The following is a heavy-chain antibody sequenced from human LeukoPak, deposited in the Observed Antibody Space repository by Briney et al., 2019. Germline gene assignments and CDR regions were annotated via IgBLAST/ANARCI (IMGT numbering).Heavy chain of an antibody. D-gene: IGHD3-9*01. Sequence: GSPRLSCAASGVTFSGEGMSCGPEAPGQGLWWGSAISGSGGGTYYADSGKGRFTFSRDNSKNTLYLQMNSLRAEDTAVYYCAKDKDVGYYDILTGYYPLDYWGQGTLVTVSS. CDR1: GVTFSGEG. V-gene: IGHV3-23*01. J-gene: IGHJ4*02. CDR2: ISGSGGGT. CDR3: AKDKDVGYYDILTGYYPLDY.